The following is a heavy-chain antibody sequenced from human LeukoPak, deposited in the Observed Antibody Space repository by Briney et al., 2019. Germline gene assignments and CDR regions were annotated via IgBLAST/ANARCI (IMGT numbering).Heavy chain of an antibody. D-gene: IGHD3-10*01. CDR2: INHSGST. CDR1: GGSLSGYY. J-gene: IGHJ5*02. Sequence: SETLSLTCAVYGGSLSGYYWSWIRQPPGKGLEWIGEINHSGSTNYNPSLKSRVNMSIDTTENSFSLKLSSVTAVDTAVYYCAKKRITMIRGAPFDPWGQGTPVAVSS. V-gene: IGHV4-34*01. CDR3: AKKRITMIRGAPFDP.